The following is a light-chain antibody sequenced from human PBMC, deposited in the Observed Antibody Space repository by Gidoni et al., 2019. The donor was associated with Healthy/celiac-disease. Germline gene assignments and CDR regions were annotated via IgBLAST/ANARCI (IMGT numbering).Light chain of an antibody. Sequence: EIVMTQSPATLSVSPGERATLSCRASQSVSSNLAWYMQKPGQAPRLLIYGASTSATGIPARFSGSGSGTEFTLTISSLQSEDFAVYYCQQYNNWRGTFGQGTKLEIK. CDR2: GAS. CDR1: QSVSSN. V-gene: IGKV3-15*01. CDR3: QQYNNWRGT. J-gene: IGKJ2*01.